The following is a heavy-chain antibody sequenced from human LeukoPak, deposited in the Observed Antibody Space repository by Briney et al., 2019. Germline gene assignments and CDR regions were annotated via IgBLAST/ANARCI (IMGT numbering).Heavy chain of an antibody. V-gene: IGHV3-23*01. Sequence: GGSLRLSCAASGFTFSSYAMSWVRQAPGKGLEWVSAISGSGGSTYYADSVKGRFTISRDNSKNTLYLQMNSLRAEDTAVYYCAKRASDFWSGYYRGYYFDYWGQGTLVTVSS. CDR2: ISGSGGST. D-gene: IGHD3-3*01. CDR3: AKRASDFWSGYYRGYYFDY. CDR1: GFTFSSYA. J-gene: IGHJ4*02.